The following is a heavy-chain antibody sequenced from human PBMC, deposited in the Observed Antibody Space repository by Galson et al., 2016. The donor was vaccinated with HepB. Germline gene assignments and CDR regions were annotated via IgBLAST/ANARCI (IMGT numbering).Heavy chain of an antibody. CDR3: TRNDALWYAEAI. CDR1: GGSITTSGDY. J-gene: IGHJ6*02. D-gene: IGHD2-15*01. V-gene: IGHV4-39*02. CDR2: ISSGGLT. Sequence: SETLSLTCTVSGGSITTSGDYWGWIRQPPGKRFEWIGSISSGGLTYYNPSLKSRVTVSADTSKNHFSLKLNYVTAVDTAVYYCTRNDALWYAEAIWGQGTTDIVSS.